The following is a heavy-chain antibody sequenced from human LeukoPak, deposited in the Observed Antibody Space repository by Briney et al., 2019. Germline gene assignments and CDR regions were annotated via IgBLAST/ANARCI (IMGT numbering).Heavy chain of an antibody. V-gene: IGHV3-53*01. D-gene: IGHD4/OR15-4a*01. CDR2: IYSDNT. J-gene: IGHJ4*02. Sequence: GGSLRLSCAASRFTFSSYSMNWVRQAPGKGLEWVSFIYSDNTHYSDSVKGRFTISRDNSKNPLYLQMDSLRAEDTAVYYCARRAGAYSHPYDYWGQGTLVTVSS. CDR3: ARRAGAYSHPYDY. CDR1: RFTFSSYS.